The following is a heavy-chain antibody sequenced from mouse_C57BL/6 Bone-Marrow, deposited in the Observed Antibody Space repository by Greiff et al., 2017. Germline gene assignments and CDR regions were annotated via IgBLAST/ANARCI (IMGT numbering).Heavy chain of an antibody. CDR1: GYTFTSYG. CDR2: IYPRSGNT. CDR3: AREVIYYGNYRRMDY. D-gene: IGHD2-1*01. J-gene: IGHJ4*01. Sequence: VKLMESGAELARPGASVKLSCKASGYTFTSYGISWVKQRTGQGLEWIGEIYPRSGNTYYNEKFKGKATLTADKSSSTAYMELRSLTSEDSAVYFCAREVIYYGNYRRMDYWGQGTSVTVSS. V-gene: IGHV1-81*01.